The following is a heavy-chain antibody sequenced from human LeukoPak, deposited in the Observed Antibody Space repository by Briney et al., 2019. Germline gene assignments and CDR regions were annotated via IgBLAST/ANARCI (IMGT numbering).Heavy chain of an antibody. CDR3: AKAIGGDYGYFDL. CDR1: GFTFSSYG. J-gene: IGHJ2*01. V-gene: IGHV3-33*06. Sequence: PGRSLRLSCAASGFTFSSYGMHWVRQAPGKGLEWVAVIWYDGSNKYYADSVKGRFTISRDNSKNTLYLQMNSPRAEDTAVDYCAKAIGGDYGYFDLWGRGTLVTVSS. D-gene: IGHD4-17*01. CDR2: IWYDGSNK.